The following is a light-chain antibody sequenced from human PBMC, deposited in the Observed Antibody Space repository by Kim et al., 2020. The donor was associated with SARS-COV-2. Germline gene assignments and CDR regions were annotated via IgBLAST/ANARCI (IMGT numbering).Light chain of an antibody. CDR3: LQLNTYPIT. J-gene: IGKJ5*01. V-gene: IGKV1-17*01. CDR2: GAS. CDR1: QDIRDD. Sequence: AFVGDTAPITCRASQDIRDDLGWYQQKPGKAPTLLIYGASTLQSGVPSRFSGSGSGTEFTLTISSVQPEDFATYFCLQLNTYPITFGQGTRLEIK.